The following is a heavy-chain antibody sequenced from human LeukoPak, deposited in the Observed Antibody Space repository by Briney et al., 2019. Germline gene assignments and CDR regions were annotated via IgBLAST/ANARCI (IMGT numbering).Heavy chain of an antibody. CDR2: IYYSGST. J-gene: IGHJ4*02. CDR1: GGSISSYY. CDR3: ARGGIYYDSSGYYDPLGFDY. D-gene: IGHD3-22*01. Sequence: SETLSLTCTVSGGSISSYYWSWIRQPPGKGLEWIGYIYYSGSTNYIPSLKSRVTISVETSKNQFSLKLSSVTAADTAVYYCARGGIYYDSSGYYDPLGFDYWGQGTLVTVSS. V-gene: IGHV4-59*01.